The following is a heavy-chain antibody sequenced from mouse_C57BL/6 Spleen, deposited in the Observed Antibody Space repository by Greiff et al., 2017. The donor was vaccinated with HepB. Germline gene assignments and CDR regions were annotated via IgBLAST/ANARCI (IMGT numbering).Heavy chain of an antibody. CDR3: ARSLITTVEAWFAY. CDR2: INPNNGGT. CDR1: GYTFTDYY. V-gene: IGHV1-26*01. D-gene: IGHD1-1*01. Sequence: EVQLQQSGPELVKPGASVKISCKASGYTFTDYYMNWVKQSHGKSLEWIGDINPNNGGTSYNQKFKGKATLTVDKSSSTAYMELRSLTSEDSAVYYCARSLITTVEAWFAYWGQGTLVTVSA. J-gene: IGHJ3*01.